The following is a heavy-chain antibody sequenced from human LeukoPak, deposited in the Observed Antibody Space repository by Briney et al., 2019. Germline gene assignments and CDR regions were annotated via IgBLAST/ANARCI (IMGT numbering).Heavy chain of an antibody. J-gene: IGHJ1*01. Sequence: ASVKVSCKASGYTFNGYYMHWVRQAPGQGPEWMGWINPNSSATNYAQKFQGRVTMTRDTSITTAYMELSRLRSDDTAVYYCARVLKDGYNNGNFQHWGQGTLVTVSS. CDR1: GYTFNGYY. V-gene: IGHV1-2*02. CDR3: ARVLKDGYNNGNFQH. CDR2: INPNSSAT. D-gene: IGHD5-24*01.